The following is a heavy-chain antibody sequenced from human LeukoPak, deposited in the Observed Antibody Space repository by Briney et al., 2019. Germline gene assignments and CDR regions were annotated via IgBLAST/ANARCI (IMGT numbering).Heavy chain of an antibody. Sequence: PGGSLRLSCAASGFTFSSYGMHWVRQAPGKGLEWVAFIRYDGSNKYYADCVKGRFTISRDNSKNTLYLQMNSVRAEDKSVYYCAHQYQLLGSYYYYGMDVWGQGTTVTVSS. CDR3: AHQYQLLGSYYYYGMDV. CDR2: IRYDGSNK. D-gene: IGHD2-2*01. V-gene: IGHV3-30*02. CDR1: GFTFSSYG. J-gene: IGHJ6*02.